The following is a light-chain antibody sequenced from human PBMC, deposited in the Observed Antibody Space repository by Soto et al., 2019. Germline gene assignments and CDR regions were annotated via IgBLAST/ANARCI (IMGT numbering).Light chain of an antibody. CDR1: QSVSSN. Sequence: EIVMTRSPATLSVSPGERATLSCRASQSVSSNLAWYQQKPGQAPRLLIYGASTRATGTPARFSGSGSGTEFTLTISSLQSEDFAVYYCQQYNNWPPATFGQGTKVDIK. V-gene: IGKV3-15*01. J-gene: IGKJ1*01. CDR2: GAS. CDR3: QQYNNWPPAT.